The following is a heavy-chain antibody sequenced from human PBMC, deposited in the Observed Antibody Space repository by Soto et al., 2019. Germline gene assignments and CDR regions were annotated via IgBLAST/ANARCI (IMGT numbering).Heavy chain of an antibody. D-gene: IGHD6-19*01. V-gene: IGHV3-33*01. CDR3: ARDCAGYSSGWYQRGGFDY. Sequence: QVQLVESGGGVVQPGRSLRLSCAASGFTFSSYGMHWVRQAPGKGLEWVAVIWYDGSNKYYAASVKGRFTISRDHSKNTLYLQMNSLRAEDTAVYSCARDCAGYSSGWYQRGGFDYWGQGTLVTVSS. CDR2: IWYDGSNK. CDR1: GFTFSSYG. J-gene: IGHJ4*02.